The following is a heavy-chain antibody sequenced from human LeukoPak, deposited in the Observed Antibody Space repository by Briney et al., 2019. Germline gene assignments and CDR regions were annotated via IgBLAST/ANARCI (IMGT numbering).Heavy chain of an antibody. J-gene: IGHJ3*02. CDR2: INPSGGST. V-gene: IGHV1-46*01. CDR1: GYTFTGYY. D-gene: IGHD5-18*01. Sequence: GASVTVSCKASGYTFTGYYMHWVRQAPGQGLEWMGIINPSGGSTSYAQKFQGRVTMTRDTSTSTFYMDLSSLRSEDTAVYYCAREYSYGQRAFDIWGQGTMVTVSS. CDR3: AREYSYGQRAFDI.